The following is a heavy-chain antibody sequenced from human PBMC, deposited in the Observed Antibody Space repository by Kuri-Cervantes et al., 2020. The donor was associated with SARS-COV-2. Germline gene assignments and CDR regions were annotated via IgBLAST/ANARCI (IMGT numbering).Heavy chain of an antibody. CDR1: GFTVSSNY. D-gene: IGHD3-10*01. CDR3: ATQPRGLWFGELEAFDI. CDR2: IYSGGST. Sequence: GESLKISCAACGFTVSSNYMSWVRQAPGKGLEWVSVIYSGGSTYYADTVKGRFTISRDNSKNTLYLQMNSLRAEDTAVYYCATQPRGLWFGELEAFDIWGQGTMVTVSS. J-gene: IGHJ3*02. V-gene: IGHV3-53*01.